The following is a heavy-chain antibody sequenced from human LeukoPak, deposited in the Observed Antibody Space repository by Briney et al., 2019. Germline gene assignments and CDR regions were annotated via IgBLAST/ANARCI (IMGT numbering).Heavy chain of an antibody. V-gene: IGHV3-23*01. CDR1: GFTFISYA. CDR3: AKKLHDSSGYYILWYAFDI. J-gene: IGHJ3*02. CDR2: ISGSGGST. Sequence: PGGSLRLSCAASGFTFISYAMSWVRQAPGEGLEWVSAISGSGGSTYYADSVKGRFTISRDNSKNTLYLQMNSLRAEDTAVYYCAKKLHDSSGYYILWYAFDIWGQGTMVTVSS. D-gene: IGHD3-22*01.